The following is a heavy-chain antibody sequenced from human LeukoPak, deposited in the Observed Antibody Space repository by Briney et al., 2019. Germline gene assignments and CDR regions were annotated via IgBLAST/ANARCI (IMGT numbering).Heavy chain of an antibody. CDR3: ARMTYYDFWSANGGYFDY. D-gene: IGHD3-3*01. CDR2: IYYSGST. Sequence: SSETLSLTCTVSGGSISSGSYYWNWIRQHPGKGLEWIGYIYYSGSTYYNPSLKSRVTISVDRSKNQFSLKLSSVTAADTAVYYCARMTYYDFWSANGGYFDYWGQGTLVTVSS. V-gene: IGHV4-31*03. CDR1: GGSISSGSYY. J-gene: IGHJ4*02.